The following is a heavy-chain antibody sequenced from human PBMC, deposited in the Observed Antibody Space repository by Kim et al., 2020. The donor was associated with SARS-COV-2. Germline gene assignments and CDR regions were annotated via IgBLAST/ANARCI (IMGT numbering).Heavy chain of an antibody. CDR3: ARGYSYGIPYYYYYYMDV. J-gene: IGHJ6*03. CDR2: INHSGST. CDR1: GGSFSGYY. D-gene: IGHD5-18*01. V-gene: IGHV4-34*01. Sequence: SETLSLTCAVYGGSFSGYYWSWIRQPPGKGLEWIGEINHSGSTNYNPSLKSRVTISVDTSKNQFSLKLSSVTAADTAVYYCARGYSYGIPYYYYYYMDVWGKGTTVTVSS.